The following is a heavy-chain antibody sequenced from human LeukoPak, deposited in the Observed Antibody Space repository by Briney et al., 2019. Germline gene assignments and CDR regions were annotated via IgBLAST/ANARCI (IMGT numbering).Heavy chain of an antibody. D-gene: IGHD6-6*01. CDR1: GYTFTSYY. V-gene: IGHV1-46*01. CDR3: ATEVPRSSYFDY. J-gene: IGHJ4*02. CDR2: INPSGGGT. Sequence: ASVRVSCKASGYTFTSYYMRWVRQAPGQGLEWMGIINPSGGGTTYAQKFQGRVTMTSDTSTSTAYMELSSPRSEDTAVYYCATEVPRSSYFDYWGQGTLVTVSS.